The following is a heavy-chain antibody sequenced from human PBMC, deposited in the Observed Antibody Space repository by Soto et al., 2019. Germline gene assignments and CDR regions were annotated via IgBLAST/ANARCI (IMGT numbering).Heavy chain of an antibody. CDR3: ATEYYDSSGYPDAFDI. D-gene: IGHD3-22*01. Sequence: QVELVESGAEVKKPGASVKVSCKVSGYTLTELSMHWVRQAPGKGLEWMGGFDPEDGETIYAQKFQGRVTMTEDTSTYTAYMELSSLRSEDTAVYYCATEYYDSSGYPDAFDIWGQGTMVTVSS. J-gene: IGHJ3*02. CDR2: FDPEDGET. CDR1: GYTLTELS. V-gene: IGHV1-24*01.